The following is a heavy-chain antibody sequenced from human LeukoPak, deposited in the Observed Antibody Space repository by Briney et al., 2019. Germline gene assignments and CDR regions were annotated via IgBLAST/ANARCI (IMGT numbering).Heavy chain of an antibody. CDR1: GYTFTGYY. J-gene: IGHJ4*02. CDR2: INPNSGGT. Sequence: ASVKVSCKASGYTFTGYYMHWVRQAPGQGLEWMGWINPNSGGTNYAQKFQGRVAMTRDTSISTAYMELSRLRSDDTAVYYCATTPDYYDSSGYHFDYWGQGTLVTVSS. D-gene: IGHD3-22*01. CDR3: ATTPDYYDSSGYHFDY. V-gene: IGHV1-2*02.